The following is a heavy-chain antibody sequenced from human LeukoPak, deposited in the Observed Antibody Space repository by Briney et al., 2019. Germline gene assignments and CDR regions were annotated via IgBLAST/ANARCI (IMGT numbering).Heavy chain of an antibody. CDR1: GFTFSSYS. D-gene: IGHD3-16*02. Sequence: GGSLRLSCAASGFTFSSYSMNWVRQAPGKGLEWVSSISSSSSYIYYADSVKGRFTISRDNAKNSLYLQMNSLRAEDTAVYYCARVIAGSAPPYYFDYWGQGILVTVSS. CDR2: ISSSSSYI. J-gene: IGHJ4*02. CDR3: ARVIAGSAPPYYFDY. V-gene: IGHV3-21*01.